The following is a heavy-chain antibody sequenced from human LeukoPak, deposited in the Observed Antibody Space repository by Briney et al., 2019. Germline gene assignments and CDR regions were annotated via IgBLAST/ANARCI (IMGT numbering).Heavy chain of an antibody. CDR1: GFTFSSYA. D-gene: IGHD3-10*01. V-gene: IGHV3-23*01. CDR3: AKGYTYYYDNWFDP. J-gene: IGHJ5*02. CDR2: ISGSGGST. Sequence: GGSLRLSCAASGFTFSSYAMSWVRQASGKGLEWVSAISGSGGSTYYADSVKGRFTISRDNSKNTLYLQMNSLRAEDTAVYYCAKGYTYYYDNWFDPWGQGTLVTVSS.